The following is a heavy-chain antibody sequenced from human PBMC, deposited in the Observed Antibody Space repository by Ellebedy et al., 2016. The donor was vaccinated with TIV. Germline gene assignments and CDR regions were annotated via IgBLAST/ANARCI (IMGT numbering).Heavy chain of an antibody. Sequence: SETLSLTCTVSGGSISSGSYYWSWIRQHPGEGLEWIGYIYYNGGTSYNPSLKSRVTISVDTSKNQFSLKLSSVTAADTAVYYCARDRSAMVAFDYWGQGTLVTVSS. CDR1: GGSISSGSYY. J-gene: IGHJ4*02. CDR3: ARDRSAMVAFDY. D-gene: IGHD5-18*01. V-gene: IGHV4-31*03. CDR2: IYYNGGT.